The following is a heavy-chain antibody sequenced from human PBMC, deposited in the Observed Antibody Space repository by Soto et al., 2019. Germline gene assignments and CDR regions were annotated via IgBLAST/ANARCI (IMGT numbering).Heavy chain of an antibody. CDR3: TRDGGTIFGVVRLDY. V-gene: IGHV3-49*03. D-gene: IGHD3-3*01. J-gene: IGHJ4*02. CDR2: IRSKAYGGTT. Sequence: GGSLRLSCTASGFTFGDYAMSWFRQAPGKGLEWVGFIRSKAYGGTTEYAASVKGRFTISRDDSKSIAYLQMNSLKTEDTAVYYCTRDGGTIFGVVRLDYWGQGTLVTVS. CDR1: GFTFGDYA.